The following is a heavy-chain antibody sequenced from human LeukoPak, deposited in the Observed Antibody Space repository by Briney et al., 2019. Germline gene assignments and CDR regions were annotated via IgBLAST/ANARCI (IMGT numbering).Heavy chain of an antibody. CDR3: ASALGGQGGH. V-gene: IGHV3-74*01. CDR1: GFTFSSYW. D-gene: IGHD1-26*01. Sequence: GGSLRLSCAASGFTFSSYWMHWVRQAPGRGLVWVSRINSDGSSTSYADSVKGRFTISRDNAKNTLFLQMNSLRADDTAVYYCASALGGQGGHWGQGTLVTVSS. J-gene: IGHJ4*02. CDR2: INSDGSST.